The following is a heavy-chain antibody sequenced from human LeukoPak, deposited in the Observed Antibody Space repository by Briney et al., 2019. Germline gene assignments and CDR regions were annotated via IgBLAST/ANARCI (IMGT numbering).Heavy chain of an antibody. D-gene: IGHD3-10*01. CDR3: AALSYGSGNNWFDP. J-gene: IGHJ5*02. CDR2: IWYDGSNK. Sequence: PGGSLRLSCAASGFTFSSYGMHWVRQAPGKGLEWVAVIWYDGSNKYYGDSVKGRFTISRDNSKKTLYLQMNSLRVEDTAVYYCAALSYGSGNNWFDPWGQGTLVTVSS. CDR1: GFTFSSYG. V-gene: IGHV3-33*01.